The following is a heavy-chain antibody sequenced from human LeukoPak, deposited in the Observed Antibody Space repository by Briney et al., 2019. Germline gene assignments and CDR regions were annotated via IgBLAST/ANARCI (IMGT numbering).Heavy chain of an antibody. D-gene: IGHD3-10*01. V-gene: IGHV3-30*01. CDR3: ARGGIPTGPYYYFYYMDV. CDR2: MSYDGNNK. J-gene: IGHJ6*03. CDR1: GFTFSRNV. Sequence: GGSLRLSCAASGFTFSRNVMHWVRQAPGNGLEWVALMSYDGNNKFYADSVKGRFTISRDNSRNTLYLQMNSLRGEDAAVYSCARGGIPTGPYYYFYYMDVWGKGTAVTVSS.